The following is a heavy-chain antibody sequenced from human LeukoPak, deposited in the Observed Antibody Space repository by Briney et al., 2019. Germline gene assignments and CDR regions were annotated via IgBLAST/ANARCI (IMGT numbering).Heavy chain of an antibody. V-gene: IGHV1-69*13. Sequence: ASVKVSCKASGGTFSSYAISWVRQAPGQGFEWMGGIIPIFGTANYAQKFQGRVTITADESTSTAYMELSSLRSEDTAVYYCARDNSVRDEAWWFNPWGQGTLVTVSS. D-gene: IGHD5-24*01. CDR3: ARDNSVRDEAWWFNP. J-gene: IGHJ5*02. CDR2: IIPIFGTA. CDR1: GGTFSSYA.